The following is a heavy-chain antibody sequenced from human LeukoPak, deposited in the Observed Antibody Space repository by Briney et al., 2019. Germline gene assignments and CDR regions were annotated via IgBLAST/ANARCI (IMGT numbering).Heavy chain of an antibody. J-gene: IGHJ6*03. CDR3: ARNRDITGTHYMDV. D-gene: IGHD1-7*01. V-gene: IGHV3-20*04. CDR1: GFTFNDYA. Sequence: PGGSLRLSCAASGFTFNDYAMSWVRQAPGKGLEWVSGINWNGGSTGYADSVKGRFTISRDNAKNSLYLQMNSLRAEDTALYYCARNRDITGTHYMDVWGKGTTVTVSS. CDR2: INWNGGST.